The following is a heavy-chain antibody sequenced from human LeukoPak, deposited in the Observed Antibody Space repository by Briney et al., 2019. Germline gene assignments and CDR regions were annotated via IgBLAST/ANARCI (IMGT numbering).Heavy chain of an antibody. V-gene: IGHV3-30*02. J-gene: IGHJ4*02. Sequence: GGSLRLSCAASGFTFSSYGMHWVRQAPGKGLEWVTFIRFDGSYEDYADSVKGRFTISRDNSKSTLYLQMNSLRAEDTAVYYCARDRWDYFDYWGQGTLVTVSS. CDR2: IRFDGSYE. CDR3: ARDRWDYFDY. D-gene: IGHD4-23*01. CDR1: GFTFSSYG.